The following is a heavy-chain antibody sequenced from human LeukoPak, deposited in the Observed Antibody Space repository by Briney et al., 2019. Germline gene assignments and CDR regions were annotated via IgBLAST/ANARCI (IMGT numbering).Heavy chain of an antibody. J-gene: IGHJ4*02. D-gene: IGHD7-27*01. CDR3: VRDKLTGASRLDY. V-gene: IGHV3-30*03. CDR1: GFTFSRHG. Sequence: PGRSLRLSCAPSGFTFSRHGMHWVRQAPGKGLEWVAIISNDGSRKYYAHSVEGRFTISRDNAKNSLYLQMNSLRAEDTAVYYCVRDKLTGASRLDYWGQGTLLTVSS. CDR2: ISNDGSRK.